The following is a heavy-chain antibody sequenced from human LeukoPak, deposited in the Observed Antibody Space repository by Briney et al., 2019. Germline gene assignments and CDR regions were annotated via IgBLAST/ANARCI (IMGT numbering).Heavy chain of an antibody. Sequence: QPGGSLRLSCAVSGFTFSSYWMSSGRQTPGKGLERVANIKEDGSQRSYVDSVKGRFTISRDNAKNSLYLQLNSPKPEDTGIYRCARLHDYGDLRVWFDPWGQGTLVAVSS. J-gene: IGHJ5*02. V-gene: IGHV3-7*04. CDR2: IKEDGSQR. CDR3: ARLHDYGDLRVWFDP. CDR1: GFTFSSYW. D-gene: IGHD4-17*01.